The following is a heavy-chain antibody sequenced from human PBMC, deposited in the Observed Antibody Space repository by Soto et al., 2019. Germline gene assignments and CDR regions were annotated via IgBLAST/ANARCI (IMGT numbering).Heavy chain of an antibody. CDR2: IRYSGST. CDR3: ARTYHYGSGSYYSFDP. Sequence: SETLSLTCTVSGGSISGYSWNWIRQPPGKGLEWIGYIRYSGSTNYNPSLKSRVTISVDTSKNQFSLNLSSVTAADTAVYYCARTYHYGSGSYYSFDPWGQGTLVTVSS. V-gene: IGHV4-59*01. CDR1: GGSISGYS. J-gene: IGHJ5*02. D-gene: IGHD3-10*01.